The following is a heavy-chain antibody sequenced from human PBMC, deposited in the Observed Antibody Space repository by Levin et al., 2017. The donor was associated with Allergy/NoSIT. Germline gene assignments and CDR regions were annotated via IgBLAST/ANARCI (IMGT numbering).Heavy chain of an antibody. CDR3: ARDRGPSSPCMDV. Sequence: GESLKISCAASGFTFSNYGMHWVRQAPGKGLEWVAVIWYDGSNKYYADSVKGRFTISRDNSKNTLYLQMNSLRTEDTAVYYCARDRGPSSPCMDVWGQGTTVTVSS. CDR2: IWYDGSNK. D-gene: IGHD3-10*01. V-gene: IGHV3-33*01. J-gene: IGHJ6*02. CDR1: GFTFSNYG.